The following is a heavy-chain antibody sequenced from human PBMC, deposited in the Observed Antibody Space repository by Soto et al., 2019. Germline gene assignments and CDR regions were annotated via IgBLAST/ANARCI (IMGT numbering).Heavy chain of an antibody. V-gene: IGHV4-31*03. J-gene: IGHJ4*02. CDR1: GGSISSGGYY. Sequence: TSETLSPTCTVSGGSISSGGYYWSWIRQHPGKGLEWIGYIYYSGSTYYNPSLKSRVTISVDTSKSQFSLKLSSVTAADTAVYYCAREDDSSGYQGLWDYWGQGTLVTVSS. CDR3: AREDDSSGYQGLWDY. CDR2: IYYSGST. D-gene: IGHD3-22*01.